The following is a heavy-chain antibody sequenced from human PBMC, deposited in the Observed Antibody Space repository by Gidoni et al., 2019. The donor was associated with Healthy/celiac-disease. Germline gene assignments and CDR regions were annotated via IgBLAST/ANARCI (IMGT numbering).Heavy chain of an antibody. Sequence: EVQLVESGGGLVQPGGSLRLSCAASGFTFSSYAMHWVRQAPGKGLEYVSAISSNGGSTYYANSVNGRFTISRDNSKNTLYLQMGSLRAEDMAVYYCARGPLSSGWYGYYFDYWGQGTLVTVSS. CDR3: ARGPLSSGWYGYYFDY. D-gene: IGHD6-19*01. CDR1: GFTFSSYA. J-gene: IGHJ4*02. V-gene: IGHV3-64*01. CDR2: ISSNGGST.